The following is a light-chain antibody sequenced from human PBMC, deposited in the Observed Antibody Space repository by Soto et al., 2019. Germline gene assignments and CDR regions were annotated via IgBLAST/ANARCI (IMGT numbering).Light chain of an antibody. Sequence: EIVMTQSPATLSVSPGERATLSCRASQSVSSNLAWYQQKPGQAPRVLIYGASIRATGIPARFSGSGSGTEFTLTISSLQSEDFAVYYCQQYGNWPPITFGQGTRLEIK. CDR1: QSVSSN. V-gene: IGKV3-15*01. CDR3: QQYGNWPPIT. J-gene: IGKJ5*01. CDR2: GAS.